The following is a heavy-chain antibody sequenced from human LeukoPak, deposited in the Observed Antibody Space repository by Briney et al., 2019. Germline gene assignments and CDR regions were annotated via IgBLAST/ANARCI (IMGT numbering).Heavy chain of an antibody. CDR2: IYTSGST. J-gene: IGHJ4*02. D-gene: IGHD4-17*01. CDR1: GGSISSYC. V-gene: IGHV4-4*07. Sequence: PSETLSLTCTVSGGSISSYCWSWIRQPAGKGLEWFGRIYTSGSTNYNPSLKSRVTISVDTSKNQLSLKLSSVTAADTAVYYCARDRFDYGDYGIFDYWGQGTLVTVSS. CDR3: ARDRFDYGDYGIFDY.